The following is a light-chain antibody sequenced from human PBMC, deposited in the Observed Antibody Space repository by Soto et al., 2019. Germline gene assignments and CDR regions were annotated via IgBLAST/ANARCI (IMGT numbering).Light chain of an antibody. CDR2: GAS. CDR3: QQYDNWPWT. J-gene: IGKJ1*01. Sequence: EIVLTQSPGTLSLSPGERATLSCRASQSVSRNLAWYQQKPGQAPSLLIYGASTRATGIPARFSGSGSGTEFTLTISSPQSEDFAVYYCQQYDNWPWTFGQGTKVDIK. CDR1: QSVSRN. V-gene: IGKV3-15*01.